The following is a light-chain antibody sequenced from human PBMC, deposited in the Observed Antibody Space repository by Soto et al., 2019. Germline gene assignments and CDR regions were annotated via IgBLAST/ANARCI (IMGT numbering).Light chain of an antibody. J-gene: IGLJ1*01. CDR1: SSDIGGYKY. Sequence: QSVLTQPASVSGSPGQSITISCTGTSSDIGGYKYVSWYQQHPGKASKLMIYDVSNRPSGVSNRISGSKSGNTATLTISGLQGEDEAEYYCSSYTGGSTYVFGTGTKLTVL. V-gene: IGLV2-14*01. CDR3: SSYTGGSTYV. CDR2: DVS.